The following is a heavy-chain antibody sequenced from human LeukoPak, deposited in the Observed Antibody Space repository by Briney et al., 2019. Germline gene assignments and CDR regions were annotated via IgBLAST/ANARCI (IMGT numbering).Heavy chain of an antibody. D-gene: IGHD3-10*01. V-gene: IGHV3-30*04. CDR2: ISYDGSNK. J-gene: IGHJ6*03. CDR3: ARERNGVGSYTSYYYYMDV. CDR1: GFTFSSYA. Sequence: PGGSLRLSCAASGFTFSSYAMHWVRQAPGKGLEWVAVISYDGSNKYYADSVKGRFTISRDNSKNTLYLQMNSLRAEDTAVYYCARERNGVGSYTSYYYYMDVWGKGTTVTVS.